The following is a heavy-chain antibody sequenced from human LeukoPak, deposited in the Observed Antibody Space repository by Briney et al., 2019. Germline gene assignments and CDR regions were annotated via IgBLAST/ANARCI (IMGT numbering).Heavy chain of an antibody. CDR2: IKQDGSQT. CDR3: VRDTGGSGSYPDY. CDR1: GFNFSDYG. J-gene: IGHJ4*02. D-gene: IGHD1-26*01. V-gene: IGHV3-7*01. Sequence: GGSLRLSCAASGFNFSDYGMHWVRQAPGKGLEWVANIKQDGSQTYFVDSVRGRFSISRDNAKNSVYLEANSLRAEDTAVYYCVRDTGGSGSYPDYWGQGTLVTVSA.